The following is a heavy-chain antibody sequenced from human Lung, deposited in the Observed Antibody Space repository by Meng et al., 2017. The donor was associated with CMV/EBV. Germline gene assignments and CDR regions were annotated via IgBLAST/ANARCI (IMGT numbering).Heavy chain of an antibody. J-gene: IGHJ5*02. CDR3: ARASYGSGSPLGESWFDP. CDR2: IHSSGST. D-gene: IGHD3-10*01. CDR1: GGSISSGGYY. V-gene: IGHV4-31*03. Sequence: QVQPRESGPGLVKPSQTPPLPCTVSGGSISSGGYYWSWIRQHPGKGLEWIGYIHSSGSTYYNPSLRSRLTISVDTSKNQFSLKLSSVTAADTAVYYCARASYGSGSPLGESWFDPWGQGTLVTVSS.